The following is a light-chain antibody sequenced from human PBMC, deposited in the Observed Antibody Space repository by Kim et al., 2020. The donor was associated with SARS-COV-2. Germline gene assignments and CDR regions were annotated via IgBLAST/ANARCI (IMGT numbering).Light chain of an antibody. CDR2: QDN. Sequence: SYELTQPPSVSVSPGQTVSITCSGDKLGEKYASWYQQKSGQSPVAVIYQDNKRPSGIPERFSGSNSGNTATLTISGTQALDEATYYCQAWDPSTDVVFGGGTQLTVL. V-gene: IGLV3-1*01. CDR3: QAWDPSTDVV. CDR1: KLGEKY. J-gene: IGLJ2*01.